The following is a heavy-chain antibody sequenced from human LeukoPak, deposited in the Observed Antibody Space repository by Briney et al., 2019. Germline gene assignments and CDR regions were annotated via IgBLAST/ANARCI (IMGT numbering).Heavy chain of an antibody. D-gene: IGHD6-6*01. CDR1: GGTFSSYA. CDR2: IIPIFGTA. CDR3: ARGGLEYSSSSSWFDP. Sequence: ASVKVSCKASGGTFSSYAISWVRQAPGQGLEWMGGIIPIFGTANYAQKFQGRVTITADESTSTAYMELSSLRSEDTAVYYCARGGLEYSSSSSWFDPWGRGTLVTVSS. V-gene: IGHV1-69*13. J-gene: IGHJ5*02.